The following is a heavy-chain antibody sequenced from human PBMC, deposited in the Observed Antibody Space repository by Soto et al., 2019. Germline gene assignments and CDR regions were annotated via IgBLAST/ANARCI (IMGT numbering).Heavy chain of an antibody. Sequence: EVYLLESGGGLVQPGGSLRISCAASGFTFSSYGMSWVRQAPGKGLEWVSGISGSGGSTYYAESAKGRFTISRDNSEHTVYLQMNSLSAEDRAVYYCAKDTRGAAGGTNTTFDYWGQGTLVTVSS. CDR2: ISGSGGST. V-gene: IGHV3-23*01. CDR3: AKDTRGAAGGTNTTFDY. CDR1: GFTFSSYG. J-gene: IGHJ4*02. D-gene: IGHD6-13*01.